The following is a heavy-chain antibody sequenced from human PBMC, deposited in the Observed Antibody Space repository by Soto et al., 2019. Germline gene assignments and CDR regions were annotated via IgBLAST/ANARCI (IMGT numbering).Heavy chain of an antibody. CDR2: IIPIFGTA. V-gene: IGHV1-69*13. D-gene: IGHD6-19*01. J-gene: IGHJ4*02. CDR1: VGTFSSYA. Sequence: GASVKVSCKASVGTFSSYAISWVRQAPGQGLEWMGGIIPIFGTANYAQKFQGRVTITADESTSTAYMELSSLRSEDTAVYYCARAGPGIAVAGTYYFDYWGQGTLVTVSS. CDR3: ARAGPGIAVAGTYYFDY.